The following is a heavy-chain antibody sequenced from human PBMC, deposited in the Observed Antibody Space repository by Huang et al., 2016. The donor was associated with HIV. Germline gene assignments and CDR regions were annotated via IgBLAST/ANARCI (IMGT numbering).Heavy chain of an antibody. D-gene: IGHD3-10*01. Sequence: QVQLVESGGGVVQPGGSLRLSCAASGFTFSNYGMHWVRQAPGKGLEWVSFIRYDGSNKYYADSVKGRFTISRDSSKNTLHLQMNSLRAEDTAVYYCAKTLSRVTILRGETDIPFDYWGQGSLVTVSS. J-gene: IGHJ4*02. CDR3: AKTLSRVTILRGETDIPFDY. CDR1: GFTFSNYG. V-gene: IGHV3-30*02. CDR2: IRYDGSNK.